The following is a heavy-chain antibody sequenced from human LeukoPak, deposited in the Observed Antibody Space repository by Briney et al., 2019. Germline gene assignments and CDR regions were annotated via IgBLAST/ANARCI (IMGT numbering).Heavy chain of an antibody. J-gene: IGHJ3*02. Sequence: SETLSLTCTVSGGSIGSYYWSWIRQPPGKGLEWIGYIYYSGSTNYNPSLKSRVTISVDTSKNQFSLKLSSVTAADTAVYYCARGGDGYNLGAFDIWGQGTMVTVSS. CDR1: GGSIGSYY. CDR3: ARGGDGYNLGAFDI. D-gene: IGHD5-24*01. CDR2: IYYSGST. V-gene: IGHV4-59*01.